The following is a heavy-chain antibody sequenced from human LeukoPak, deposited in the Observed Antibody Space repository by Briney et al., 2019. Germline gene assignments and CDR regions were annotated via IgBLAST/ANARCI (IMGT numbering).Heavy chain of an antibody. V-gene: IGHV5-51*01. J-gene: IGHJ4*02. Sequence: GESLKISCKGSGYSFTSYWIGWVRQMPGKGLERMGIIYPGDSDTRYSPSFQGQVTISADKSISTAYLQWSSLKASDTAMYYCARQGRVVGVAGGGDYWGQGTLVTVSS. CDR3: ARQGRVVGVAGGGDY. D-gene: IGHD6-19*01. CDR2: IYPGDSDT. CDR1: GYSFTSYW.